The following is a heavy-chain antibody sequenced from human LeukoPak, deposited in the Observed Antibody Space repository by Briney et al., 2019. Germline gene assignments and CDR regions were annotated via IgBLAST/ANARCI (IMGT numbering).Heavy chain of an antibody. CDR2: IYHSGST. J-gene: IGHJ5*02. Sequence: SETLSLTCAVSGGSISSGGYSWSWIRQPRGKGLEWIGYIYHSGSTYYNPSLKSRVTISVDRSKNQFSLKLSSVTAADTAVYYCARYYCSSTSCYSRPNWFDPWGQGTLVTVSS. CDR3: ARYYCSSTSCYSRPNWFDP. V-gene: IGHV4-30-2*01. CDR1: GGSISSGGYS. D-gene: IGHD2-2*02.